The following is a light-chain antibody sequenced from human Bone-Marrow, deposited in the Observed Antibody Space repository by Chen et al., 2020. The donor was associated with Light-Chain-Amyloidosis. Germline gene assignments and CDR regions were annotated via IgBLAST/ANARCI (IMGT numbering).Light chain of an antibody. CDR1: SSIIGQNY. J-gene: IGLJ2*01. V-gene: IGLV1-47*01. Sequence: QPVLTQPPSAPGTPGQTVLLSSSDSSSIIGQNYVYWYQQLQGAAPKLLIYNNNQRPSGVSDRFSGSKSGTSASLAISGLRSEDEAEYHCAAWDGSLRGVVFGGGSKLTVL. CDR3: AAWDGSLRGVV. CDR2: NNN.